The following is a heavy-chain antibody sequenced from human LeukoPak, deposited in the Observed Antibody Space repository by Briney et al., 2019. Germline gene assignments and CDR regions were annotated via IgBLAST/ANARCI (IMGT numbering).Heavy chain of an antibody. J-gene: IGHJ4*02. CDR3: ASGGYYGSGTNPDY. CDR2: TYYRSNWFN. CDR1: GDSVSSNSAA. D-gene: IGHD3-10*01. Sequence: PSQTLSLTCAISGDSVSSNSAAWNWIRQSPSRGLEWLGRTYYRSNWFNDFALSVKSRITINPDTSKNQFSLQLNSVTPEDTAVYYCASGGYYGSGTNPDYWGQGTLVTVSS. V-gene: IGHV6-1*01.